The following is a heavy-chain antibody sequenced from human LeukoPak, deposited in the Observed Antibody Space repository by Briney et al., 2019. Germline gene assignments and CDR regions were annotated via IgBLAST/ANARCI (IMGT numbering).Heavy chain of an antibody. CDR1: GYSISSGYY. V-gene: IGHV4-38-2*02. CDR2: IYHSGST. Sequence: SETLSLTCTVSGYSISSGYYWGWIRRPPGKGLEWIGTIYHSGSTYYNPSLKSRVTLSVDKSTKQLSLKLRSVTAADTAVYYCAGGSRSGYQVDYWGQGTLVTVSS. D-gene: IGHD3-22*01. J-gene: IGHJ4*02. CDR3: AGGSRSGYQVDY.